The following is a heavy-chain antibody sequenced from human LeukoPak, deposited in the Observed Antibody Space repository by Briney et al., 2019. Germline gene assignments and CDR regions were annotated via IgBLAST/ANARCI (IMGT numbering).Heavy chain of an antibody. CDR3: ARDNTILGFFDY. CDR1: GYTFTGYY. CDR2: INPNSGGT. D-gene: IGHD3-3*01. Sequence: EASVKVSCKASGYTFTGYYMHWVRQAPGQGLEWMGWINPNSGGTNYAQKFQGRVTMTRDTSISTAYMELSRLRSDDTAVYYCARDNTILGFFDYWGQGTLVTVSS. J-gene: IGHJ4*02. V-gene: IGHV1-2*02.